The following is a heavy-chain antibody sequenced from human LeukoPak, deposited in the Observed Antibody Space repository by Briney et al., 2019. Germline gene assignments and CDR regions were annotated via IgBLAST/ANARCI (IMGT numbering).Heavy chain of an antibody. CDR2: IYYSGST. Sequence: SETLSLTCTVSGGSISSYCWSWIRQPPGKGLEWIGYIYYSGSTNYNPSLKSRVTIPVDTSKNQFSLKLSSVTAADTAVYYCAREGDGYNFFDYWGQGTLVTVSS. CDR3: AREGDGYNFFDY. D-gene: IGHD5-24*01. J-gene: IGHJ4*02. CDR1: GGSISSYC. V-gene: IGHV4-59*01.